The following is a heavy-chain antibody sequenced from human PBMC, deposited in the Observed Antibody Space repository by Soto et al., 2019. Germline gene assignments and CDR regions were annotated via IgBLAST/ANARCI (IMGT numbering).Heavy chain of an antibody. V-gene: IGHV1-69*06. Sequence: ASVKVSCKASGGTFSSYAISWVRQAPGQGLEWMGGIIPIFGTANYAQKFQGRVTITADKSTSTAYMELSSLRSEDTAVYYCARIPHYYGSGSYYKSNYYGMAVWGQGTTVTVSS. CDR1: GGTFSSYA. D-gene: IGHD3-10*01. CDR2: IIPIFGTA. CDR3: ARIPHYYGSGSYYKSNYYGMAV. J-gene: IGHJ6*02.